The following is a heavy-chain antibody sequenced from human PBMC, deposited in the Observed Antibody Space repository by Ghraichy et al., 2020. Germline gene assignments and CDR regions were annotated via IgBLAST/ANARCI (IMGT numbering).Heavy chain of an antibody. CDR2: INHSGST. J-gene: IGHJ5*02. CDR3: ARARLHYYGWGSFYPNWFDP. D-gene: IGHD3-10*01. CDR1: GGSFSGYY. V-gene: IGHV4-34*01. Sequence: SETLSLTCAVYGGSFSGYYWSWIRQPPGKGLEWIGEINHSGSTNYNPSLKSRVTISVDTSKNQFSLKLSSVTAADTAVYYCARARLHYYGWGSFYPNWFDPWGQGTLVTVSS.